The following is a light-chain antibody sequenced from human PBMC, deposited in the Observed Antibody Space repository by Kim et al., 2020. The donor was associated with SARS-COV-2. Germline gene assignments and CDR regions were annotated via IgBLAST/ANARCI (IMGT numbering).Light chain of an antibody. CDR1: GGNIASKY. J-gene: IGLJ2*01. CDR3: QSYDSNNRGI. V-gene: IGLV6-57*02. Sequence: KPVTSSCTSSGGNIASKYVQWYQQRPGTAPATVIYEDSQRPSGVADRFSGSVDSSSNSASLTISGLKTEDEADYYCQSYDSNNRGIFGGGTQLTVL. CDR2: EDS.